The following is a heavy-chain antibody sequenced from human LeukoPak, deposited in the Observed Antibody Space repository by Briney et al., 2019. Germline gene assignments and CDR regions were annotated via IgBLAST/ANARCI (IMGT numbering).Heavy chain of an antibody. CDR2: INHSGST. D-gene: IGHD2-2*01. CDR3: ARGSRDYCSSTSCYLAKRWFDP. Sequence: SETLSLTCAVYGGSFSGYYWSWIRQPPGKGLEWIGEINHSGSTNYNPSLKSRVTISVDTSKNQFSLKLSSVTAADTAVYYCARGSRDYCSSTSCYLAKRWFDPWGQGTLVTASS. J-gene: IGHJ5*02. CDR1: GGSFSGYY. V-gene: IGHV4-34*01.